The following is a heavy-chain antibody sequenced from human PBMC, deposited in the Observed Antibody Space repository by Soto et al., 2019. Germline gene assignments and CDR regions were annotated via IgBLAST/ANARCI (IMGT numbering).Heavy chain of an antibody. V-gene: IGHV4-30-4*01. CDR3: ARDPTIYCISTSCYDPRNWFDP. Sequence: PSETLSLTCTVSGGSIGSGDYYWSWIRQPPGKGLEWIGYIYYSGSTYYNPSLKSRVTISVDTSNNQFSLKLSSVTAADTAVYYCARDPTIYCISTSCYDPRNWFDPWGQGTLVTVSS. CDR1: GGSIGSGDYY. D-gene: IGHD2-2*01. J-gene: IGHJ5*02. CDR2: IYYSGST.